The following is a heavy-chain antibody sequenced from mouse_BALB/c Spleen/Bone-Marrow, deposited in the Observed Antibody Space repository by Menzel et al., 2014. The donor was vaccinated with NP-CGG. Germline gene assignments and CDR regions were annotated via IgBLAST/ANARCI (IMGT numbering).Heavy chain of an antibody. CDR2: IYPGDGET. V-gene: IGHV1-80*01. D-gene: IGHD2-10*02. Sequence: LVESGAELVRPGSSVKISCKASGYPFSSYWMNWVKQRPGQGLEGIGQIYPGDGETNYNGKFKGNATLTADKSSSTAYMQLISLTSEDSAVYFCARKYGDYWGQGTTLTVSS. J-gene: IGHJ2*01. CDR1: GYPFSSYW. CDR3: ARKYGDY.